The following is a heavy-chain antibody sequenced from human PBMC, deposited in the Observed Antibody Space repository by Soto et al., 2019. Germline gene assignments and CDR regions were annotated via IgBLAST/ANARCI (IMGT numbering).Heavy chain of an antibody. CDR1: GYSFTSYW. CDR2: IYPGDSDT. J-gene: IGHJ6*03. CDR3: ARRKYSCSWYPYSNYYYMDV. Sequence: GESLKISCKGSGYSFTSYWIGWVRQMPGKGLEWMGIIYPGDSDTRYSPSFQGQVTISADKSISTAYLQWSSLKASDTAMYYCARRKYSCSWYPYSNYYYMDVWGKGTTVTVSS. D-gene: IGHD6-13*01. V-gene: IGHV5-51*01.